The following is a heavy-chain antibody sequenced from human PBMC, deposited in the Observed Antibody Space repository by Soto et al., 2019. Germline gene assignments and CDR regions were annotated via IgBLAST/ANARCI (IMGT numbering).Heavy chain of an antibody. J-gene: IGHJ6*02. CDR3: ARATVTTRYYYYYGMDV. CDR2: INHSGST. D-gene: IGHD4-17*01. Sequence: SETLSLTCAVYGGSFSGYYWSWIRQPPGKGLEWIGEINHSGSTNYNPSLKSRVTISVDTSKNQFSLKLSSVTAADTAVYYCARATVTTRYYYYYGMDVWGQGTTVT. V-gene: IGHV4-34*01. CDR1: GGSFSGYY.